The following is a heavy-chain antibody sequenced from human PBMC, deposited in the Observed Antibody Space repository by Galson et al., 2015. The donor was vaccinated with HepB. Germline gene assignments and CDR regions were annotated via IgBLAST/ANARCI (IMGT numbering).Heavy chain of an antibody. V-gene: IGHV1-69*13. CDR3: ARGTNQIKYDFWSGYMARSYYYGMVV. J-gene: IGHJ6*02. D-gene: IGHD3-3*01. CDR2: IIPIFGTA. CDR1: GGTFSSYA. Sequence: SVKVSCKASGGTFSSYAISWVRQAPGQGLEWMGGIIPIFGTANYAQKLQGRVTITADESTSTAYMELSSLRSEDTAVYYCARGTNQIKYDFWSGYMARSYYYGMVVWGHGPTVTVSS.